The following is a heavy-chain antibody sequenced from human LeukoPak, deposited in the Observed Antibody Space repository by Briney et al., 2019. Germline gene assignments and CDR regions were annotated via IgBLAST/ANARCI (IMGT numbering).Heavy chain of an antibody. V-gene: IGHV1-69*04. J-gene: IGHJ4*02. CDR3: ASQIAVAGLYYFDY. Sequence: SVKVSCKASGGTFSSYAISWVRQAPGQGLEWMGRIIPILGIANYAQKFQGRVTITADKSTSTAYMELSSLRSEDTAVYYCASQIAVAGLYYFDYWGQGTLVTVSS. D-gene: IGHD6-19*01. CDR1: GGTFSSYA. CDR2: IIPILGIA.